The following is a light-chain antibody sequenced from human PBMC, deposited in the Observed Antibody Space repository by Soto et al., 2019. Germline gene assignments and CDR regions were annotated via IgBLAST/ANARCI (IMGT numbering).Light chain of an antibody. CDR1: HDISNW. CDR2: AAS. Sequence: DLQMTQSPSSVSASVGGTVTITCRASHDISNWLAWYQQKPGIAPKLLIFAASTLQSGVPSRFSGSGSGTDFTLTISSLQPEDFATYYCQQANTFPVTFGGGTRVEIK. J-gene: IGKJ4*01. CDR3: QQANTFPVT. V-gene: IGKV1-12*01.